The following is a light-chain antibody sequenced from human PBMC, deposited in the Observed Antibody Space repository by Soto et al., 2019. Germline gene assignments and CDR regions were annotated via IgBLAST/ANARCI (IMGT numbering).Light chain of an antibody. CDR3: CSYAGSYTVI. Sequence: QSVLTQPPSVSGSPGQSVSISCTGTSSDVGNYNYVSWYQQHPGKAPKLMIYDVSRRPSGVPDRFSGSKSGNTASLTISGLQAEDEADYYCCSYAGSYTVIFGGGTKLTVL. CDR1: SSDVGNYNY. CDR2: DVS. J-gene: IGLJ2*01. V-gene: IGLV2-11*01.